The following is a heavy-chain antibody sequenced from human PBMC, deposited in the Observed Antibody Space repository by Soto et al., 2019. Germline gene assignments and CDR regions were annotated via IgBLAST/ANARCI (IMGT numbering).Heavy chain of an antibody. Sequence: PSETLSLTCTVSGDSISSSYWRWIRQPPGKGLEWIGYIYYNGNTNYNPSLKKRVTMSVDTSKNQFSLNLSSVTAADTAVYYCATWFGERIDYWGQGTLVTVAS. J-gene: IGHJ4*02. CDR1: GDSISSSY. V-gene: IGHV4-59*01. CDR3: ATWFGERIDY. D-gene: IGHD3-10*01. CDR2: IYYNGNT.